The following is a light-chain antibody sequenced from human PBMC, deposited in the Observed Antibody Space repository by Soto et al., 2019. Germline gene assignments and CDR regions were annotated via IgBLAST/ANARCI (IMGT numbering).Light chain of an antibody. CDR2: KTS. J-gene: IGKJ4*02. V-gene: IGKV3-15*01. Sequence: IVMTQSPATVSVSPGESASLSCRASRTIGTNLGWYQQKPGQAPRLLISKTSTRATGVPARFSGSGSGTEFTLTITSRQSEHIAVYYCQQYAAWPLMFGGGTKVDIK. CDR1: RTIGTN. CDR3: QQYAAWPLM.